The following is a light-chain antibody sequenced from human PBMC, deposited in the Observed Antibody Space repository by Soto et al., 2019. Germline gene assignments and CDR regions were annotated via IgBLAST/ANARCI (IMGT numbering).Light chain of an antibody. Sequence: AIQLTQSPSSLSASVGDRVSITCRAGQAIGTALAWYQQKPGKAPKLLIYDASSVQSGVPSRFSGYGYGTDFTLTISTLQPDDFATYSCQQFKTYPPLTFGGGTKLEIK. CDR2: DAS. V-gene: IGKV1-13*02. CDR1: QAIGTA. J-gene: IGKJ4*01. CDR3: QQFKTYPPLT.